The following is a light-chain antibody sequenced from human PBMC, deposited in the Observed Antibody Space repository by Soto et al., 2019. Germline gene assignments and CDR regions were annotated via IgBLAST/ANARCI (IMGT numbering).Light chain of an antibody. V-gene: IGKV1-12*01. CDR1: QDIGDW. J-gene: IGKJ4*01. CDR2: AAS. Sequence: DIQMTQSPSSVSASVGDRVSITCRASQDIGDWLACYQQKPGKAPKLLVYAASSLQSGVPSRFSGSGSGTDFTLTISSLQPEDFATYYCQQGYSFPVTFGGGTKVDI. CDR3: QQGYSFPVT.